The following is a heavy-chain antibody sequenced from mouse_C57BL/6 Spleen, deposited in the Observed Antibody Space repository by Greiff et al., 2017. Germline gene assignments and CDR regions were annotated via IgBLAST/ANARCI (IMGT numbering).Heavy chain of an antibody. D-gene: IGHD1-1*01. CDR3: ARSTVVEAMYY. Sequence: QVQLQQSGAELVKPGASVKISCKASGYAFSSYWMNWVKQRPGKGLEWIGQIYPGDGDTNYNGKFKGKATLTADKSSSTAYMQLSSLTSEDSAVYFCARSTVVEAMYYWGQGTSVTVSS. V-gene: IGHV1-80*01. CDR2: IYPGDGDT. J-gene: IGHJ4*01. CDR1: GYAFSSYW.